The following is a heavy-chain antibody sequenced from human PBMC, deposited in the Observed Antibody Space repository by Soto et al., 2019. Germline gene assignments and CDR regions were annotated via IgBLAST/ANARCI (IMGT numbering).Heavy chain of an antibody. Sequence: LRLSCAASGFTFSSFGMHWVRQAPDKGLQWVAVISYDGSDKYYADSVKGRFTISRDDSTNTMYLQMNSLRPEDTAVYYCAKTSGYDYVWGSSGLDPWGQGTRVTVSS. J-gene: IGHJ5*02. V-gene: IGHV3-30*18. CDR2: ISYDGSDK. CDR3: AKTSGYDYVWGSSGLDP. CDR1: GFTFSSFG. D-gene: IGHD3-16*01.